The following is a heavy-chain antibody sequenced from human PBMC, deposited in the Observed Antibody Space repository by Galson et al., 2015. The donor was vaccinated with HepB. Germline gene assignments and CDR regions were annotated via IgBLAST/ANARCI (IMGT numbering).Heavy chain of an antibody. CDR1: GYTFTGYY. D-gene: IGHD2-2*01. Sequence: SVKVSCKASGYTFTGYYMHWVRQAPGQGLEWMGWINPNSGGTNYAQKFQGWVTMTRDKSISTASMELSRLRSDDTAVYYCARGFYCSSTSCLRLEFDYWGQGTLVTVSS. CDR3: ARGFYCSSTSCLRLEFDY. CDR2: INPNSGGT. V-gene: IGHV1-2*04. J-gene: IGHJ4*02.